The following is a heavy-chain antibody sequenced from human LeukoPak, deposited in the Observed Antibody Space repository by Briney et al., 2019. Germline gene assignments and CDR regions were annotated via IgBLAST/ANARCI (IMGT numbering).Heavy chain of an antibody. Sequence: ASVKVSCKASGYTFTSYDINWVRQAPGQVLEWMGWMNPNSGNTGYAQKFQGRVTMTRNTSISTAYMELSSLRSEDTAVYFCARKGPANYYYYYMDVWGKGTTVTVSS. V-gene: IGHV1-8*01. CDR2: MNPNSGNT. CDR1: GYTFTSYD. D-gene: IGHD2-2*01. CDR3: ARKGPANYYYYYMDV. J-gene: IGHJ6*03.